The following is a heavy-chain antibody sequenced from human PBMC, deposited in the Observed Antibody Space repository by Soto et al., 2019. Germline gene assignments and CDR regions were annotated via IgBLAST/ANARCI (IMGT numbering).Heavy chain of an antibody. CDR1: GFTFSSYA. J-gene: IGHJ6*02. D-gene: IGHD5-18*01. CDR3: AKERGYNYGYDAMDV. V-gene: IGHV3-23*04. Sequence: EVQLVESGGGWVQPGGSLRLSCAASGFTFSSYAMSWVRQAPGKGLEWGSGISGSGGSTYYADSVKGRFTISRDNSKNTLYLQTNSLRAEDTAVYYCAKERGYNYGYDAMDVWGQGTTVTVSS. CDR2: ISGSGGST.